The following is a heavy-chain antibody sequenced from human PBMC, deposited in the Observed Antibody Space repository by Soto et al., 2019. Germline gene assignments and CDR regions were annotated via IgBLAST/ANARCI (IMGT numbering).Heavy chain of an antibody. CDR2: IRSSGSTI. CDR3: ARAITIFGVVFDY. Sequence: GGSLRLSCAASGFTFRDYYMSWIRQAPGQGLEWVSYIRSSGSTIYYADSVKDRFTISRDNAKNSLYLQMNSLGAEDTAVYYCARAITIFGVVFDYWGQGTLVTVSS. J-gene: IGHJ4*02. D-gene: IGHD3-3*01. V-gene: IGHV3-11*01. CDR1: GFTFRDYY.